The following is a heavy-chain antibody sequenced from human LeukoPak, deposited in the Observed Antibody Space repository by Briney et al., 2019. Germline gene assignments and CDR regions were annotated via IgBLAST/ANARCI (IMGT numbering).Heavy chain of an antibody. V-gene: IGHV3-7*03. J-gene: IGHJ4*02. Sequence: GGSLRLSCAASGFTFSAHWMSWVRQAPGKGLEGVANIKQDESEKSYVDSVKGRFTISRDSAKKSLYLQMNSLRAEDTAVYYCATDLSANYFDISGYYRIDYYDYWGQGTLVTVSS. D-gene: IGHD3-22*01. CDR1: GFTFSAHW. CDR2: IKQDESEK. CDR3: ATDLSANYFDISGYYRIDYYDY.